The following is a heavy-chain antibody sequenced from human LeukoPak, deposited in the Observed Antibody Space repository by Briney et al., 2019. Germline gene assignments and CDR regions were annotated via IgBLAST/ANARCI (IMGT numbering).Heavy chain of an antibody. CDR3: ARSVEKGTVDY. J-gene: IGHJ4*02. D-gene: IGHD5/OR15-5a*01. V-gene: IGHV3-7*01. Sequence: PGRSLRLSCAASGFTFSTYWMSWVSQAPGKGLEWVANIKEDGNEEYYVDSVKGRFTISRDNAKNSLYLQMNGQRAEDTAVYYCARSVEKGTVDYWGQGTLVTVSS. CDR1: GFTFSTYW. CDR2: IKEDGNEE.